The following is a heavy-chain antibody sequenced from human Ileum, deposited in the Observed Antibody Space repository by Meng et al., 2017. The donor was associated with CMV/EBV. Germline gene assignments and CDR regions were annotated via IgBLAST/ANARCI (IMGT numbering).Heavy chain of an antibody. CDR2: ITHSGRT. J-gene: IGHJ4*02. V-gene: IGHV4-34*01. CDR1: GGSFTGYY. CDR3: ARGLASGWPDY. D-gene: IGHD3-10*01. Sequence: QGQLQQWGAGLLKPSETLSLPCAVFGGSFTGYYWSWFRQSPGKGLEWIGEITHSGRTSYNLSLKSRVTISVDMSKYQFSLKLTSVTAADTAIYYCARGLASGWPDYWGQGTLVTVSS.